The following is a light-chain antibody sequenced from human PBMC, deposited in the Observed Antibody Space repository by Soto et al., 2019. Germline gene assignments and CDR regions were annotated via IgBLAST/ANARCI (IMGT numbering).Light chain of an antibody. J-gene: IGKJ5*01. V-gene: IGKV1-5*01. CDR3: QQLFDSPIT. CDR1: QNIKNW. CDR2: AAS. Sequence: EIQMTQSPSTLSASVGDRVTITCRASQNIKNWLAWYQQRPGQAPKLLIYAASTLESGVPSRFSATVSGTEFSLTITSLQPEDFATYYCQQLFDSPITFGQGTRLEIK.